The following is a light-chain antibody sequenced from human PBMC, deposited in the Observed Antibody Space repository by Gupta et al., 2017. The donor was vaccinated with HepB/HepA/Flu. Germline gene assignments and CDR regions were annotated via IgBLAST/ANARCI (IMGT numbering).Light chain of an antibody. CDR2: QDS. Sequence: SYELTQPPSVSVSPGQTASITCSGDKLGDKYACWYQQKPGQSPVLVIYQDSKRPAGISGRFSGSNSGNTATLTISGTQAMEEADYYCQAWDSSTAVVFGGGTKLTVL. J-gene: IGLJ2*01. CDR1: KLGDKY. CDR3: QAWDSSTAVV. V-gene: IGLV3-1*01.